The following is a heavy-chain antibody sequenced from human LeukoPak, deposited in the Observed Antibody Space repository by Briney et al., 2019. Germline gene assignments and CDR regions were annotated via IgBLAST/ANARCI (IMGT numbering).Heavy chain of an antibody. D-gene: IGHD1-26*01. Sequence: GGSLRLSCAASGFTFSSYAMSWVRQAPGKGLEWVSAISGSGGSTYYADSVKGRFTISRDNSKNTLYLQMNSLRAEDTAVYYCAKEYTGTFSPFPSYFDNWGQGTLVTVSS. CDR1: GFTFSSYA. CDR3: AKEYTGTFSPFPSYFDN. V-gene: IGHV3-23*01. J-gene: IGHJ4*02. CDR2: ISGSGGST.